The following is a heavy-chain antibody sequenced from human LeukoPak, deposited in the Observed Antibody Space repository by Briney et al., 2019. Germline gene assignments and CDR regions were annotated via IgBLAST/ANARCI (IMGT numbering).Heavy chain of an antibody. J-gene: IGHJ6*02. CDR1: GFTFRSTV. D-gene: IGHD2-2*01. CDR3: AKDTLRCSSTSCSTDYYYGMDV. Sequence: GGSLRLSCAASGFTFRSTVMTWVRQAPGKGLEWVSTISPDGKYIYYADSLRGRFTISRDNSKNTLYLQMNSLRAEDTAVYYCAKDTLRCSSTSCSTDYYYGMDVWGQGTTVTVSS. V-gene: IGHV3-23*01. CDR2: ISPDGKYI.